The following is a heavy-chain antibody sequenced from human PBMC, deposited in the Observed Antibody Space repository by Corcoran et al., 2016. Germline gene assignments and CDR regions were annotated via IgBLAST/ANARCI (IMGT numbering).Heavy chain of an antibody. CDR1: GFTFSNAW. D-gene: IGHD2-2*01. CDR3: TTVRSDIVVVPAAVDYYYGMDV. Sequence: EVQLVESGGGLVKPGGSLRLSCAASGFTFSNAWMSWVRQAPGKGLEWVGRIKSKTDGGTTDYAAPVKGRFTISRDDSKNTLYLQMNSLKTEDTAVYYCTTVRSDIVVVPAAVDYYYGMDVWGQGTTVTVSS. V-gene: IGHV3-15*01. J-gene: IGHJ6*02. CDR2: IKSKTDGGTT.